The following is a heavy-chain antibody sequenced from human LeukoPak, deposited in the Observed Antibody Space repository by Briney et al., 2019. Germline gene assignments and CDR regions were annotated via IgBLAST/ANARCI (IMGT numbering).Heavy chain of an antibody. CDR1: GFTFSDYA. V-gene: IGHV3-23*01. D-gene: IGHD3-3*01. CDR3: AKGMDVFGVFIPEPFDS. J-gene: IGHJ4*02. Sequence: GGSLRLSCVASGFTFSDYAMSWVRQTPDKGVEWVSGISGSGGSTYHAGSVKGRFTVSRDNSKTTLYLQMNSLRVEDTAVYYCAKGMDVFGVFIPEPFDSWGQGTLVTVSS. CDR2: ISGSGGST.